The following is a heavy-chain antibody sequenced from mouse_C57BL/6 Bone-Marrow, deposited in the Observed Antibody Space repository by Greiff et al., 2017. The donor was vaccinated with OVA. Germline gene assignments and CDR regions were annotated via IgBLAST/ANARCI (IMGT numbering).Heavy chain of an antibody. J-gene: IGHJ2*01. CDR2: IDPSDSYT. CDR3: ARSWITTVVAP. V-gene: IGHV1-59*01. D-gene: IGHD1-1*01. CDR1: GYTFTSYW. Sequence: QVQLQQPGAELVRPGTSVKLSCKASGYTFTSYWMHWVKQRPGQGLEWIGVIDPSDSYTNYNQKFKGKATLTVDTSSSTAYMQLSSLTSEDSAVYYCARSWITTVVAPGGQGTTLTVSS.